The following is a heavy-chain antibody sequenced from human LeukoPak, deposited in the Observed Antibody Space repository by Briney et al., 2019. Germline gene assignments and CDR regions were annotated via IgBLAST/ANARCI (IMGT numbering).Heavy chain of an antibody. J-gene: IGHJ5*02. CDR2: IHHSGTA. V-gene: IGHV4-4*02. CDR1: GDSIVSSHW. D-gene: IGHD6-13*01. Sequence: SETLSLTCTVSGDSIVSSHWWTCGRQPPRKGLECIGEIHHSGTAHYNPSLRSRVTITINKTTHQFSLRLTSLTAADTAVYFCANIGAAGFSRVHPWGEGTLVTVSS. CDR3: ANIGAAGFSRVHP.